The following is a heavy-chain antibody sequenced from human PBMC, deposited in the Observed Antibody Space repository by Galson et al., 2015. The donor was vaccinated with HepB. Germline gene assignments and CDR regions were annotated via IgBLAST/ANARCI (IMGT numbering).Heavy chain of an antibody. CDR3: GQRDYVALGY. D-gene: IGHD3-10*02. V-gene: IGHV3-23*01. J-gene: IGHJ4*02. Sequence: SLRLSCAASGIDFAGYLMAWVRHAPGKGLEWVSTITAISSNIYYADSVKGRFTVSRHNSKKEMYLQMDNLRVEDSAIYYCGQRDYVALGYWGPGTWVTVSS. CDR1: GIDFAGYL. CDR2: ITAISSNI.